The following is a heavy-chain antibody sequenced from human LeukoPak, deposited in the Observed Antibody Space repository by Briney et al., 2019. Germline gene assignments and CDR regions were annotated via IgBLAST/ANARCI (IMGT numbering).Heavy chain of an antibody. V-gene: IGHV1-46*01. Sequence: ASVKVSCKASGYTFTSYYMHWVRQAPGQGLEWMGIINPSGGSTSYAQKFQGRVTMTRDTSTSTVYVELSSLRSEGTAVYYCARDEQELYYYDSSGYYWPYWGQGTLVTVSS. CDR3: ARDEQELYYYDSSGYYWPY. CDR2: INPSGGST. CDR1: GYTFTSYY. J-gene: IGHJ4*02. D-gene: IGHD3-22*01.